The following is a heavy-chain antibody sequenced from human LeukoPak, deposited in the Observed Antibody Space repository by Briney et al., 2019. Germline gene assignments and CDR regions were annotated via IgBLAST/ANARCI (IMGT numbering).Heavy chain of an antibody. Sequence: GGSLRLSCAASGFTFSNYAMSWVRQAPGKGLEWVSATIGSGYNTYYADSVKGRFAISRDSSKNTLYLQMNSLRAEDTAVYYCAKGSDYYSRDAFDIWGQGTMVTVSS. J-gene: IGHJ3*02. CDR3: AKGSDYYSRDAFDI. D-gene: IGHD3-10*01. CDR1: GFTFSNYA. V-gene: IGHV3-23*01. CDR2: TIGSGYNT.